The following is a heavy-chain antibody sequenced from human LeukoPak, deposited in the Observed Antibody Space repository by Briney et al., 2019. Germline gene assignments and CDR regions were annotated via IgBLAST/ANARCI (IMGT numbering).Heavy chain of an antibody. CDR1: GHTSTEDY. CDR3: APATYIFDH. Sequence: GASVKVSCKASGHTSTEDYLHWVRQAPGQGLEWMGRINTNSGGTNYAPKFQGRVTMTRDTSISTAYMELSSLKFDDTAVYYCAPATYIFDHWGQGTLVTVSS. J-gene: IGHJ4*02. CDR2: INTNSGGT. V-gene: IGHV1-2*06. D-gene: IGHD4-11*01.